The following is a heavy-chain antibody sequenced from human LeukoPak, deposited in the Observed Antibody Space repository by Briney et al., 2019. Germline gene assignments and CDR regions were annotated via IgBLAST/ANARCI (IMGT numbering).Heavy chain of an antibody. CDR1: GFSFSDAW. D-gene: IGHD5-12*01. CDR3: TTDKWLRLRWDY. J-gene: IGHJ4*02. CDR2: IKSKTDGGTT. Sequence: GGSLRLSCAASGFSFSDAWMSWVRQAPGKGLEWVGRIKSKTDGGTTDYAAPVKGRFTISRDDSKNTLYLQMNSLKTEDTAVYYCTTDKWLRLRWDYWGQGTLVTASS. V-gene: IGHV3-15*01.